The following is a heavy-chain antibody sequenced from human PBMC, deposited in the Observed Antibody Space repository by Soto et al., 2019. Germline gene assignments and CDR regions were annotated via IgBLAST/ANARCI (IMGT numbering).Heavy chain of an antibody. J-gene: IGHJ4*02. CDR3: ARARTDKTIKHYFDY. Sequence: TSETLSLTCTVSGGSIGSYYGSWIRQPPGKGLEWIGYIYYSGSTNYNPSLKSRVTISVDTSKNQFSLKLSSVTAADTAVYYCARARTDKTIKHYFDYWGQGTLVTVSS. D-gene: IGHD3-9*01. V-gene: IGHV4-59*01. CDR1: GGSIGSYY. CDR2: IYYSGST.